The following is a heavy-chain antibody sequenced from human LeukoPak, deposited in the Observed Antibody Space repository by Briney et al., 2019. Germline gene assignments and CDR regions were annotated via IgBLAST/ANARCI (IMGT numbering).Heavy chain of an antibody. J-gene: IGHJ6*02. V-gene: IGHV1-46*01. CDR3: ARDRPAAIRYYYYGMDV. Sequence: ASVKVSCKASGYTFTSYCMHWVRQAPGQGLEWMGIINPSGGSTSYAQKFQGRVTMTRDTSTSTVYMELSSLRSEDTAVYYCARDRPAAIRYYYYGMDVWGQGTTVTVSS. D-gene: IGHD2-2*02. CDR1: GYTFTSYC. CDR2: INPSGGST.